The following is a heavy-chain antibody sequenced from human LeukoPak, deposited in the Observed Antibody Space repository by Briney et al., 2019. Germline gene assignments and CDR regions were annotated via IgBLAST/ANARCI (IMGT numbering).Heavy chain of an antibody. CDR3: ALVRYSYYYMDV. J-gene: IGHJ6*03. CDR2: MNPNSGNT. V-gene: IGHV1-8*01. Sequence: ASVKVSCKASGYTFTSYDINWVRQATGQGLEWMGWMNPNSGNTGYAQKFQGRVTMTRNTSINTAYMELSSLRSEDTAVYYCALVRYSYYYMDVWGKGTTVTISS. D-gene: IGHD3-9*01. CDR1: GYTFTSYD.